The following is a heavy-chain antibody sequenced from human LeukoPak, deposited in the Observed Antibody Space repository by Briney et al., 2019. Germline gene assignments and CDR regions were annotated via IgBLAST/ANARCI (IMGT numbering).Heavy chain of an antibody. Sequence: SETLSLTCTVSGGSISSYYWSWIRQPAWKGLEWIGRIYTSGSTNYNPSLKSRVTMSVDTSKNQFSLKLSSVTAADTAVYYCARDRYFNLRYYYYYYMDVWGKGTTVTVSS. D-gene: IGHD2/OR15-2a*01. CDR1: GGSISSYY. CDR3: ARDRYFNLRYYYYYYMDV. J-gene: IGHJ6*03. CDR2: IYTSGST. V-gene: IGHV4-4*07.